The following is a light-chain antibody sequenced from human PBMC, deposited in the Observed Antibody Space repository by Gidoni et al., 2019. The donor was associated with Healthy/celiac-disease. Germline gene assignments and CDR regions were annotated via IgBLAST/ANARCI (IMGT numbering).Light chain of an antibody. Sequence: DIQMTQSPSSLSASVGDRITITCRASQSISSYLNWYQQKPGKAPKLLIYAASSLQSGVPSRFSGSGSGTDFTITISSLQHEDFATYYCQQSYSTPRNTFXQXTKLEIK. V-gene: IGKV1-39*01. CDR2: AAS. J-gene: IGKJ2*01. CDR3: QQSYSTPRNT. CDR1: QSISSY.